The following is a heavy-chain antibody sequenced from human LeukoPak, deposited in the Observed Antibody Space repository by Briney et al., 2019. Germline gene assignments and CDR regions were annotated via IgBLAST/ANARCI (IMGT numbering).Heavy chain of an antibody. Sequence: SETLSLTCTVSGGSIRSYYWSWIRQSAGKGLEWIGRIDTSENTNYKPSLKSRVTMSVDTSKNQFSLKLSSVTAADTAVYYCARVSSGWYQDWYFDLWGRGTLVTVSS. V-gene: IGHV4-4*07. J-gene: IGHJ2*01. D-gene: IGHD6-13*01. CDR1: GGSIRSYY. CDR3: ARVSSGWYQDWYFDL. CDR2: IDTSENT.